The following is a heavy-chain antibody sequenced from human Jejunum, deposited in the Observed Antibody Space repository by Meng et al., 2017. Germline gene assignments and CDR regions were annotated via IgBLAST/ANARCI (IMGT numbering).Heavy chain of an antibody. J-gene: IGHJ3*02. Sequence: GESLKISCAAPGFSSYWMHWVRQGPGKGLEWVSRLNTDGRITFYADSVKGRFTISRDNDKNTVYLQMDSLTAEDTAVYYCAGGRGGYGYDAFDIWGQGTMVTVSS. D-gene: IGHD5-18*01. CDR1: GFSSYW. CDR2: LNTDGRIT. CDR3: AGGRGGYGYDAFDI. V-gene: IGHV3-74*01.